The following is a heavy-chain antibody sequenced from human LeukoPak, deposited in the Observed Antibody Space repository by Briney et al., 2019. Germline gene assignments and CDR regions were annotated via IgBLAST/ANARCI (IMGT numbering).Heavy chain of an antibody. CDR2: INPNIGDT. Sequence: RASVKVSCKASGYTFTGYYMHWVRQAPGQGLEWMGWINPNIGDTNYAQKFQGRVTMTRDTSISTAYMELSRLRFDDTAVYYCARINSCRWYDFWGQGTLVTVSS. CDR1: GYTFTGYY. D-gene: IGHD6-13*01. J-gene: IGHJ4*02. CDR3: ARINSCRWYDF. V-gene: IGHV1-2*02.